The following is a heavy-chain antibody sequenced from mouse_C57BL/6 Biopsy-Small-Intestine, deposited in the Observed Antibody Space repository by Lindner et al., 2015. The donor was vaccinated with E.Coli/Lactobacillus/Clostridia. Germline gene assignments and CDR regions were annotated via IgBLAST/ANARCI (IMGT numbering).Heavy chain of an antibody. CDR1: GYTFTEYT. CDR3: ARHEEGIYYGNYYFDY. V-gene: IGHV1-62-2*01. CDR2: FYPGSGSI. D-gene: IGHD2-1*01. Sequence: VQLQESGAGLVKPGASVKLSCKASGYTFTEYTIHWVKQRSGQGLEWIGWFYPGSGSIKYNEKFKDKATLTADKSSSTVYMELSRLTSEDSAVYFCARHEEGIYYGNYYFDYWGQGTTLIVSS. J-gene: IGHJ2*01.